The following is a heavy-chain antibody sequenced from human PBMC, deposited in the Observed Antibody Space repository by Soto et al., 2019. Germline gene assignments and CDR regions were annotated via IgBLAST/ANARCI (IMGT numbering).Heavy chain of an antibody. CDR1: GFTFSSYA. Sequence: GGSLRLSCAASGFTFSSYAMSWVRQAPGKGLEWVSAISGSGGSTYYADSVKGRFTVSRDNSKNTLYLQMNSLRAEDTAVYYCAKVVDKSMVTCYYDGMDVWGQGTTVTVSS. V-gene: IGHV3-23*01. CDR2: ISGSGGST. J-gene: IGHJ6*02. CDR3: AKVVDKSMVTCYYDGMDV. D-gene: IGHD5-18*01.